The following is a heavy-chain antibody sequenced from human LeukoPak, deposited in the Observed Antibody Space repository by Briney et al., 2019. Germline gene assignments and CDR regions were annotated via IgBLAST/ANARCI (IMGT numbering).Heavy chain of an antibody. Sequence: SETLSLTSTVSAGSISRSFYYCGWIRHSPGKGLEWIGSIYYSDSGPMYYNPSLNSRVTMSAHTSKNQFSLRVSSVTAADTAVYYCARRPPALGAFDIWGQGTMVSVSS. CDR1: AGSISRSFYY. CDR3: ARRPPALGAFDI. CDR2: IYYSDSGPM. V-gene: IGHV4-39*01. J-gene: IGHJ3*02.